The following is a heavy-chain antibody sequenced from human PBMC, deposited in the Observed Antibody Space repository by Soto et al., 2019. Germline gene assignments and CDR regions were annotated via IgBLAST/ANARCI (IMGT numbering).Heavy chain of an antibody. CDR1: GFTFSSYA. D-gene: IGHD1-26*01. Sequence: PVGSLRLSCAASGFTFSSYAMSWARQAPGKGLEWVSAISGSGGSTYYADSVKGRFTISRDNSKNTLYLQMNSLRAEDTAVYYCAKDREGVGAIGNWFDPWGQGTLVTVSS. CDR3: AKDREGVGAIGNWFDP. J-gene: IGHJ5*02. V-gene: IGHV3-23*01. CDR2: ISGSGGST.